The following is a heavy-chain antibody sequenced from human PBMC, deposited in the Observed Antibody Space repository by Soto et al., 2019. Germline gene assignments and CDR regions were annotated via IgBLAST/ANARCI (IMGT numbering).Heavy chain of an antibody. J-gene: IGHJ4*02. CDR1: GFTFSSYA. V-gene: IGHV3-23*01. CDR2: ISGSGGST. D-gene: IGHD3-22*01. CDR3: AKVVRYYYDSSGYYFDY. Sequence: PGGSLRLSCAASGFTFSSYAMSWVRQAPGKGLEWVSAISGSGGSTYYADSVKGRFTISRDNSKNTLYLQMNSLRAEDTAVYYCAKVVRYYYDSSGYYFDYWGQGTLVTVSS.